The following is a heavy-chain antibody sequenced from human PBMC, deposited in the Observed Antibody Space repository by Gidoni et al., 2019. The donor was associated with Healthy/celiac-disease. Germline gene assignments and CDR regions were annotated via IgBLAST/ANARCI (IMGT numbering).Heavy chain of an antibody. CDR1: GGSISSSSYY. Sequence: QLQLQESGPGLVKPSETLSLTCTVSGGSISSSSYYWGWLRQPPGKGLEWIGSIYYSGSTYYNPSLKSRVTISVDTSKNQFSLKLSSVTAADTAVYYCARQRGGAAAGIDYWGQGTLVTVSS. CDR3: ARQRGGAAAGIDY. V-gene: IGHV4-39*01. J-gene: IGHJ4*02. CDR2: IYYSGST. D-gene: IGHD6-13*01.